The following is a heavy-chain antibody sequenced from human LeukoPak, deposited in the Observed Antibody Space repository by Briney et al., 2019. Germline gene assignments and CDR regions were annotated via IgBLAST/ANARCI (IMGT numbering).Heavy chain of an antibody. V-gene: IGHV1-18*01. D-gene: IGHD3-22*01. Sequence: PGASVKVSCKASGYTFTTYGISWVRQAPGQGLEWMGWISAYNGKTYYAQKLQGRVTITADESTSTAYMELSSLRSEDTAVYYCARDLGVYYYDSSGYLDYWGQGTLVTVSS. CDR1: GYTFTTYG. CDR2: ISAYNGKT. CDR3: ARDLGVYYYDSSGYLDY. J-gene: IGHJ4*02.